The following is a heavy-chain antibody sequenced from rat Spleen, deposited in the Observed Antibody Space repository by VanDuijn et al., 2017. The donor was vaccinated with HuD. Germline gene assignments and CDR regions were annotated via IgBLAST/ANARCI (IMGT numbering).Heavy chain of an antibody. CDR2: ISPSGGGT. J-gene: IGHJ3*01. V-gene: IGHV5S13*01. Sequence: EVQLVESGGGLVQPGGSLQVSCAASGFIFNNYDMAWVRQTPTKGLEWVASISPSGGGTYYRDSVKGRFTVSRDNTRSTQFLQMDSLRSEDTATYYCARQDTSGYPNWFTYWGQGTLVTVSS. CDR3: ARQDTSGYPNWFTY. D-gene: IGHD4-3*01. CDR1: GFIFNNYD.